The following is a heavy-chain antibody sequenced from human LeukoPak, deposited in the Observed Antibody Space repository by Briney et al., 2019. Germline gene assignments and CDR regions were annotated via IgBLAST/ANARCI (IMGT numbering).Heavy chain of an antibody. CDR3: ALAYCGGDCYSFVDY. CDR1: GDFISSSY. Sequence: SETLSLTCSVSGDFISSSYWSWIRQPPGKGLEWIGHIYHSGSTIYNPSLKSRVTMSVDTSKNQFSLKLSSVTAADTAVYYCALAYCGGDCYSFVDYWGQGTLVTVSS. D-gene: IGHD2-21*02. J-gene: IGHJ4*02. V-gene: IGHV4-59*12. CDR2: IYHSGST.